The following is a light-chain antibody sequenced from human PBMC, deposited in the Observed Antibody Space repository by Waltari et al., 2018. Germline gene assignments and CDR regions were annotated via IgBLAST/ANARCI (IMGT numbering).Light chain of an antibody. Sequence: NFMLTQPHSVSASPGKTVTLSCTGTGGSIASNYVQWYLHRPGSAPNTGIYEDDHRPSGVPDRFSGSIDISSNSAFLTSSGLTTEDEADYYCQSYDSANNWVFGGGTQLTVL. CDR1: GGSIASNY. CDR2: EDD. J-gene: IGLJ3*02. V-gene: IGLV6-57*02. CDR3: QSYDSANNWV.